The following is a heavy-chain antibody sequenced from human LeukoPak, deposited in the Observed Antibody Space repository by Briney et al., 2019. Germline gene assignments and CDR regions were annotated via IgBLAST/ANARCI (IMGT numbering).Heavy chain of an antibody. CDR2: IRSTSDSR. D-gene: IGHD3-3*01. J-gene: IGHJ4*02. CDR3: TKNPSDYDFWSSYSVPYFDY. V-gene: IGHV3-23*01. Sequence: PGGSLRLSCSASGFTFNNFAMSWVRQTPGKGLEWVSGIRSTSDSRYYADSVKGRFTISRDNSKNTLSLQMNSLRVEDTAVYYCTKNPSDYDFWSSYSVPYFDYWGQGALVIVSS. CDR1: GFTFNNFA.